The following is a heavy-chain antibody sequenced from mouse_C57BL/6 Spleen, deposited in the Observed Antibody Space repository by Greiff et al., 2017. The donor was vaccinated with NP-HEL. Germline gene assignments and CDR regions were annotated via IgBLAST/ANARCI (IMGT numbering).Heavy chain of an antibody. CDR3: ARRNLYYGNYGDY. V-gene: IGHV1-55*01. CDR2: IYPGSGST. D-gene: IGHD2-1*01. CDR1: GYTFTSYW. Sequence: QVQLQQPGAELVKPGASVKMSCKASGYTFTSYWITWVKQRPGQGLEWIGDIYPGSGSTNYKEKFKRKATLTVDTYSSTAYMPLNSLTSECSAVYYCARRNLYYGNYGDYWGQSTTLTVSS. J-gene: IGHJ2*01.